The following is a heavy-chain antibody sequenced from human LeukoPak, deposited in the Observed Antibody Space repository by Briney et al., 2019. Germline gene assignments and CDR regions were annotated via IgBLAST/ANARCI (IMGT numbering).Heavy chain of an antibody. CDR2: IWYDGSNK. V-gene: IGHV3-33*01. CDR1: GFMFSSSG. D-gene: IGHD2-15*01. J-gene: IGHJ4*02. CDR3: ARAGYCSGGSCYGSDY. Sequence: GGTLRLSCAASGFMFSSSGMHWVRQAPGKGLEWVAVIWYDGSNKYSADSVKGRFTISRDNSKNTLYLQMNSLRAEDTAVYYCARAGYCSGGSCYGSDYWGQGTLVSVSS.